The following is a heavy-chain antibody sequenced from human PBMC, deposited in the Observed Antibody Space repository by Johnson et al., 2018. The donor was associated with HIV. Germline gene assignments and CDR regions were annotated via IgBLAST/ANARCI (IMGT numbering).Heavy chain of an antibody. CDR2: IYSGGST. CDR1: GFTVSSNY. V-gene: IGHV3-53*01. J-gene: IGHJ3*02. CDR3: ARESSSSSGAFDI. D-gene: IGHD6-6*01. Sequence: VQLVESGGGLIQPGGSLRLSCAASGFTVSSNYMSWVRQAPGKGLEWDSVIYSGGSTHYADSVKGRFTISRDNSKNTLYLQMNSLRAEDTAVYYCARESSSSSGAFDIWGQGTMVTVSS.